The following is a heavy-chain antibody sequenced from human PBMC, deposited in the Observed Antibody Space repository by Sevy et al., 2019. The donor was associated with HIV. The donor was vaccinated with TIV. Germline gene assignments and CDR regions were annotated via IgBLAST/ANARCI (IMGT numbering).Heavy chain of an antibody. V-gene: IGHV3-23*01. J-gene: IGHJ4*02. CDR1: GFTFSSYA. CDR2: ISGSGGST. CDR3: AKDPRSTMIVVVINYFDY. D-gene: IGHD3-22*01. Sequence: GGSLRLSCAASGFTFSSYAMSWVRQAPGKGLEWVLAISGSGGSTYYADTVKGRFTISRDNSKNTLYLQMNSLRAEDTAVYYCAKDPRSTMIVVVINYFDYWGQGTLVTVSS.